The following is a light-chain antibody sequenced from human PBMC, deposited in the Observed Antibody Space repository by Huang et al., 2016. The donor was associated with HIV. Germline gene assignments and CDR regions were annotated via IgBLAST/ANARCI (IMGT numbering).Light chain of an antibody. V-gene: IGKV2-29*02. CDR3: MQGIHLPLT. CDR2: DVS. CDR1: QRLLRSDGKTF. J-gene: IGKJ4*01. Sequence: IVMTQTPLSLSVTPGQPASIPCRSSQRLLRSDGKTFLYWYMQKPGQSPQLLIYDVSSRLSGVPDRFSGSGSGTDFTLKISRVEAEDVGIYYCMQGIHLPLTFGGGTKVEIK.